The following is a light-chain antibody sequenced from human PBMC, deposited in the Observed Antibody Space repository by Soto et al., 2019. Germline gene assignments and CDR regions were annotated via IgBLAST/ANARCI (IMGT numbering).Light chain of an antibody. V-gene: IGLV2-8*01. CDR2: EVS. Sequence: QSALTQPPSASGSPGQSVTISCTGTSSDVGAYNYVSWYQQHPGKAPKVMIYEVSKRPSGVPDRFSGSKSGNTASLTVSGLQDEDEAEYYCSSYAGTNRVFGTGTKVTVL. CDR3: SSYAGTNRV. CDR1: SSDVGAYNY. J-gene: IGLJ1*01.